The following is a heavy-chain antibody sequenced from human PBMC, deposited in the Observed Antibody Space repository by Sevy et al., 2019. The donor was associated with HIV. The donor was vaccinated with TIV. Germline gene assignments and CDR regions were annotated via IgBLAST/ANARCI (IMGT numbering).Heavy chain of an antibody. CDR1: GYTFTSYD. CDR2: MNPNSGNT. CDR3: ARAGSSWYDHYFDP. J-gene: IGHJ4*02. D-gene: IGHD6-13*01. V-gene: IGHV1-8*01. Sequence: ASVKVSCKASGYTFTSYDINWVRQATGQGLEWMGWMNPNSGNTGYAQKFQGRVTMTRNTSISTAYMELRRLTSEDTAMYYCARAGSSWYDHYFDPWGQGTRITVSS.